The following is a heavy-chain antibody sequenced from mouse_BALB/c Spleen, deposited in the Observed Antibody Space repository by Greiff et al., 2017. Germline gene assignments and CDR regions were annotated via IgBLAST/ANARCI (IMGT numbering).Heavy chain of an antibody. Sequence: EVMLVESGPGLVKPSQSLSLTCTVTGYSITSDYAWNWIRQFPGNKLEWMGYISYSGSTSYNPSLKSRISITRDTSKNQFFLQLNSVTTEDTATYYCARYDGRPGYCDYWGQGTTLTVSS. D-gene: IGHD2-12*01. CDR1: GYSITSDYA. CDR2: ISYSGST. J-gene: IGHJ2*01. CDR3: ARYDGRPGYCDY. V-gene: IGHV3-2*02.